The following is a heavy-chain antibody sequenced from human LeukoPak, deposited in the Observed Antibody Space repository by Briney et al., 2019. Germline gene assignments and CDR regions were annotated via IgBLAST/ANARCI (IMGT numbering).Heavy chain of an antibody. CDR2: IFPIFGTA. CDR1: GGTFSSYA. D-gene: IGHD3-10*01. J-gene: IGHJ4*02. CDR3: ASSYYDSGSYHNSMSY. Sequence: SVKVSCKASGGTFSSYAISWVRQAPGQGLEWMGGIFPIFGTANYAQKFQGRVTMTRDTSSSTAYMELTSLRSEDTAVYYCASSYYDSGSYHNSMSYWGQGTQVTVSS. V-gene: IGHV1-69*05.